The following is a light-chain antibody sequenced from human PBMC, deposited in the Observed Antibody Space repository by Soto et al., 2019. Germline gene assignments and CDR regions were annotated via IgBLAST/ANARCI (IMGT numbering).Light chain of an antibody. V-gene: IGLV2-8*01. J-gene: IGLJ2*01. CDR1: NSDVGGYKY. Sequence: QSVLTQPPSASGSPGQSVTISCTGTNSDVGGYKYVSWYQQHPGKAPKVMIYEVIKRPSGVPDRFSGSKSGNTASLTVSGLQAEDEADYFCSSYAGNNNLVFGGGTKLTVL. CDR3: SSYAGNNNLV. CDR2: EVI.